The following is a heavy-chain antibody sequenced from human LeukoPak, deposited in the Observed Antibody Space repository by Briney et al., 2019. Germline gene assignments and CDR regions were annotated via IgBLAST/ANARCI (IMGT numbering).Heavy chain of an antibody. V-gene: IGHV4-38-2*02. CDR2: IYHSGST. CDR1: GYSISSGYY. D-gene: IGHD3-22*01. J-gene: IGHJ2*01. Sequence: SETLSLTCTVSGYSISSGYYWGWIRQPPGKGLEWIGSIYHSGSTYYNPSLKSRVTISVDTSKNQFSLKLSSVTAADTAVYYCARDPIPRHYYDSSRYFDLWGRGTLVTVSS. CDR3: ARDPIPRHYYDSSRYFDL.